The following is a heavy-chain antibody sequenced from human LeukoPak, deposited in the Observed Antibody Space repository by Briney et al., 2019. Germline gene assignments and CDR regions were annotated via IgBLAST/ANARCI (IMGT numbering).Heavy chain of an antibody. CDR3: VRSDSWGYYFVH. Sequence: SQTLSLTCTVSGGSISSGDSYWSWIRQPPGKGLEWIGYIYGSGTTYYNPSLKSPVTISEDTSTNQFSLKLSSVTAADTAVYYCVRSDSWGYYFVHWGQGTLVTVSS. J-gene: IGHJ1*01. CDR1: GGSISSGDSY. CDR2: IYGSGTT. V-gene: IGHV4-30-4*01. D-gene: IGHD3-22*01.